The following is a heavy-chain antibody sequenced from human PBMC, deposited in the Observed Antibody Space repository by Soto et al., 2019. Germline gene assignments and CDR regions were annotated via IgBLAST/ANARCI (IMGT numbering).Heavy chain of an antibody. CDR2: IKQDGSEK. Sequence: LRLSCAASGFTFSSYWMSWVRQAPGKGLEWVANIKQDGSEKYYVDSVKGRFTISRDNAKNSLYLQMNSLRAEDTAVYYCAGGHVLRYFDWPDWGQGTLVTVS. V-gene: IGHV3-7*01. J-gene: IGHJ4*02. CDR1: GFTFSSYW. CDR3: AGGHVLRYFDWPD. D-gene: IGHD3-9*01.